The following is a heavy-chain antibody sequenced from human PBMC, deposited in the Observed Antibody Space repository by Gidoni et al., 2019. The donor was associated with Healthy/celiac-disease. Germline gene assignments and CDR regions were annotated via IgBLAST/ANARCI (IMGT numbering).Heavy chain of an antibody. CDR1: AGSTSRGGYY. CDR2: IYYSGST. Sequence: HVQLQESGPGLVKPSQTLSLTCPVSAGSTSRGGYYWSWIRQHPGKGLEWIGYIYYSGSTYYNPSLKSRVTISVDTSKNQFSLKLSSVTAADTAVYYCARDYYDSSGYPYVNAFDIWGQGTMVTVSS. V-gene: IGHV4-31*03. D-gene: IGHD3-22*01. CDR3: ARDYYDSSGYPYVNAFDI. J-gene: IGHJ3*02.